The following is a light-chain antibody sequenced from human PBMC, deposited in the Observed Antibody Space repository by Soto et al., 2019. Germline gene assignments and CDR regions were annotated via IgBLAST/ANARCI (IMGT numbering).Light chain of an antibody. Sequence: IVLKQPPGTLSLSPGERATLSCRTSQTVSSTYFAWYQQRPGQSPRLLFYDSSTRAAGIPDRFSCSGSGRDFTLTINRLEPEDSAVYYCQQLGTSPITFGQGTRLEIK. J-gene: IGKJ5*01. CDR2: DSS. CDR3: QQLGTSPIT. CDR1: QTVSSTY. V-gene: IGKV3-20*01.